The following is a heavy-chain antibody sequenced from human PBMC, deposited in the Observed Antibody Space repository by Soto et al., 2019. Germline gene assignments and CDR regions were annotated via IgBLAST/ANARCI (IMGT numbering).Heavy chain of an antibody. CDR1: GYSFTSYW. CDR2: IYPGDSDT. J-gene: IGHJ6*02. D-gene: IGHD6-13*01. V-gene: IGHV5-51*01. CDR3: ARTSAAGKYYYGMDV. Sequence: EVQLVQSGAEVKKPGESLKISCKGSGYSFTSYWIGWVRQMPGKGLEWMGIIYPGDSDTRYSPSFQGQVTISADTSTSTAYLQWSSLKASDTAMYYCARTSAAGKYYYGMDVWGQGTTVTVSS.